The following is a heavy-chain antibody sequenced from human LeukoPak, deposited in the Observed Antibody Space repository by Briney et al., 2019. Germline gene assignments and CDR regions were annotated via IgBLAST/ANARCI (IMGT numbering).Heavy chain of an antibody. J-gene: IGHJ3*02. CDR2: IYWDDDK. D-gene: IGHD1-14*01. Sequence: SGPTLVNPTQTLTLTCTFSGFSLSTSGVGVGWIGQPPGKALEWLALIYWDDDKRYNPSRKSRLTITKDTSKNQVVLTMTNMDPVDPATYYCAHSESRIDAFDIWGQGTMVTVSS. CDR1: GFSLSTSGVG. CDR3: AHSESRIDAFDI. V-gene: IGHV2-5*02.